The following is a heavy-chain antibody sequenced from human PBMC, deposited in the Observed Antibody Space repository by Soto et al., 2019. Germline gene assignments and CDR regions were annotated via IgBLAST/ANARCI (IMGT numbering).Heavy chain of an antibody. V-gene: IGHV4-34*01. CDR2: INHSGST. J-gene: IGHJ2*01. CDR3: ASGESRDKNHQARYWYFDL. Sequence: PSETLSLTCAVYGGSFSGYYWSWIRQPPGKGLEWIGEINHSGSTNYNPSLKSRVTISVDTSKNQFSLKLSSVAAADTAVYYCASGESRDKNHQARYWYFDLWGRGTLVTVSS. CDR1: GGSFSGYY.